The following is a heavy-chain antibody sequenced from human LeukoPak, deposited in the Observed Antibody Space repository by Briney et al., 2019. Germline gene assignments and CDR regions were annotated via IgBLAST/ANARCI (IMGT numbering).Heavy chain of an antibody. CDR2: IYHSGST. J-gene: IGHJ5*02. Sequence: SETLSLTCTVSGYSTSSGYYWGWIRQPPGKGLEWIGSIYHSGSTYYNPSLKSRVTISVDTSKNQFSLKLSSVTAADTAVYYCAREGSSGGLNWFDPWGQGTLVTVSS. CDR1: GYSTSSGYY. D-gene: IGHD2-15*01. V-gene: IGHV4-38-2*02. CDR3: AREGSSGGLNWFDP.